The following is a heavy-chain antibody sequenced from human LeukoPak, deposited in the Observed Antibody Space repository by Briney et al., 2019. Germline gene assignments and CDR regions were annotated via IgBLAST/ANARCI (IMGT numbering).Heavy chain of an antibody. Sequence: PGGSLRLSCAASGFSVKTNYMSWVRQAPGKGLEWVSILYPGDNKHYADSVKGRFTISRDNAKNTLYLQMNNLRAEDTAVYYFGGEGGFSVLFDVGGQGTRDPV. J-gene: IGHJ3*01. CDR3: GGEGGFSVLFDV. CDR2: LYPGDNK. D-gene: IGHD1-26*01. CDR1: GFSVKTNY. V-gene: IGHV3-53*01.